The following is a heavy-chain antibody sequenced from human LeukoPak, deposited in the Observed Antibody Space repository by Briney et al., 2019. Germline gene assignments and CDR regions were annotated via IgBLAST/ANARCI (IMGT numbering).Heavy chain of an antibody. J-gene: IGHJ4*02. Sequence: GGSLRLSCAASGFTFSSYSMNWVRQAPGKGLEWVSSISSSSSYVYYADSVKGRFTISRDNAKNSLYLQMNSLTAEDTAVYYCARDFHSGNHDYWGQGTLVTVSS. CDR3: ARDFHSGNHDY. CDR2: ISSSSSYV. CDR1: GFTFSSYS. D-gene: IGHD5-12*01. V-gene: IGHV3-21*01.